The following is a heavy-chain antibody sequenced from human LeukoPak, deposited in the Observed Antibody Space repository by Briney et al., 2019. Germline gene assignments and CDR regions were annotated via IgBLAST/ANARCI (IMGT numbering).Heavy chain of an antibody. CDR1: GFTFSTYA. CDR3: AKHRRSTLVTAYFDS. CDR2: ISGIGSDT. J-gene: IGHJ4*02. Sequence: GGSLRLSCAASGFTFSTYAMSWVRQAPGKGLEWVSGISGIGSDTYYADSVKGRFTISRDNSKNTLYLQLNSLRVDDAAIYYCAKHRRSTLVTAYFDSWGQGTLVTVSS. D-gene: IGHD2-21*02. V-gene: IGHV3-23*01.